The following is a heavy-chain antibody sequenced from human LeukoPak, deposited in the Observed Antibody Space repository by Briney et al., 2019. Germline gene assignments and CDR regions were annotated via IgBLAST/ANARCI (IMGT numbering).Heavy chain of an antibody. V-gene: IGHV4-34*01. CDR3: ARLRGYSSGWSSYYYGMDV. CDR2: INHSGST. D-gene: IGHD6-19*01. CDR1: GGSFSGYY. Sequence: ASETLSLTCAVYGGSFSGYYWSWIRQPPGKGLEWIGEINHSGSTNYNPSLKSRVTISVDTSKNQFSLKLSSVTAADTAVYYCARLRGYSSGWSSYYYGMDVWGQGTTVTVSS. J-gene: IGHJ6*02.